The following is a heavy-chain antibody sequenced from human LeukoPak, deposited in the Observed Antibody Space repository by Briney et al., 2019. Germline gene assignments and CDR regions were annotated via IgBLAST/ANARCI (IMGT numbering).Heavy chain of an antibody. CDR2: ISSNGGST. V-gene: IGHV3-64*01. CDR3: AREVVNNWNYLDY. D-gene: IGHD1-20*01. Sequence: GGSLRLSCAASGFTFSSYAMHWVRQAPGKGLEYVSAISSNGGSTYYANSVKGRFTISRDNSKNTLYLQMGSLRAEDMAVYYCAREVVNNWNYLDYWGQGTLVTVSS. CDR1: GFTFSSYA. J-gene: IGHJ4*02.